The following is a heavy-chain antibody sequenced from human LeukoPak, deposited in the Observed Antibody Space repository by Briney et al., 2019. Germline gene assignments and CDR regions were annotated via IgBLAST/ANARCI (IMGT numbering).Heavy chain of an antibody. J-gene: IGHJ4*02. CDR2: ISYDETNK. V-gene: IGHV3-30*04. Sequence: GRSLRLSCAASGFTFSNYAMHCGREAPGRGLDWGAGISYDETNKYYADSVKGRFTISRDNSKNTLYLQMNSLRAEDTALYYCARDSGFSGTQRGEYWGQGTLVSVSS. CDR3: ARDSGFSGTQRGEY. D-gene: IGHD3/OR15-3a*01. CDR1: GFTFSNYA.